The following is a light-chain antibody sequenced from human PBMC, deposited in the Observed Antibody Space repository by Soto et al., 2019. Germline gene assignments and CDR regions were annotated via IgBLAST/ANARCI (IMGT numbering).Light chain of an antibody. CDR1: QSVRSNS. J-gene: IGKJ2*01. CDR2: DAS. CDR3: QQYAGSPRT. V-gene: IGKV3-20*01. Sequence: EIVLTQSPGTLSSSPGETATLSCRASQSVRSNSLAWYQQKPGQAPRLLVYDASSRATGIPDRFSGSGSDTDFTHTISRLEPEDFAVYYCQQYAGSPRTFGQGTKLEIK.